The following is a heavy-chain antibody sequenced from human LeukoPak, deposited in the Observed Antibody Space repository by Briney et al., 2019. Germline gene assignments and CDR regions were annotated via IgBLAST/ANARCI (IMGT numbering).Heavy chain of an antibody. V-gene: IGHV3-74*01. CDR1: GFTFSSYW. CDR3: ARETMTTVTLGDAFDI. Sequence: PGGSLRLSCAASGFTFSSYWMHWVRQAPGKGLVWVSRINTDGSSTSYADSVKGRFTISRDNAKNTLYLQMNSLRAEDTAVYYCARETMTTVTLGDAFDIWGQGTMVTVSS. D-gene: IGHD4-11*01. CDR2: INTDGSST. J-gene: IGHJ3*02.